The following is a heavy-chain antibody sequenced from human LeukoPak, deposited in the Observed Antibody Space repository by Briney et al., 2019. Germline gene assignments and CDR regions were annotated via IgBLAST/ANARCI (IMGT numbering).Heavy chain of an antibody. CDR3: ARDLDSSGYYSNWFDP. Sequence: PSQTLSLTCTVSGGSISSGSYYWSWIRQPAGKGLEWIGRIYTSGSTNYNPSLKSRVTTSVDTSKNQFSLKLSSVTDADTAVYYCARDLDSSGYYSNWFDPWGQGTLVTVSS. D-gene: IGHD3-22*01. CDR1: GGSISSGSYY. CDR2: IYTSGST. V-gene: IGHV4-61*02. J-gene: IGHJ5*02.